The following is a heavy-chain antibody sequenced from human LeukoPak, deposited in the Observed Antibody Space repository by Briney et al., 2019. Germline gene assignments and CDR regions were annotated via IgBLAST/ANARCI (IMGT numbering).Heavy chain of an antibody. CDR3: AKVPIVVVPAAIPLFDY. Sequence: GGSLRLSCAASGFTFSSYAMSWVRQAPGKGLEWVSAISGSGGSTYYADSVKGRFTISRDNSKNTLYLQMNSLRAEDTAVYYCAKVPIVVVPAAIPLFDYWGQGTLVTVSS. J-gene: IGHJ4*02. CDR1: GFTFSSYA. CDR2: ISGSGGST. V-gene: IGHV3-23*01. D-gene: IGHD2-2*01.